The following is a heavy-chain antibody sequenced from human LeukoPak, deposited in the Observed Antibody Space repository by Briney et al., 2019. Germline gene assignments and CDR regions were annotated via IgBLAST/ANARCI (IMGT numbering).Heavy chain of an antibody. CDR1: GSTFSTYA. D-gene: IGHD3-22*01. CDR2: IIPILGTS. CDR3: ATTRDYYDNSGYTLLQD. J-gene: IGHJ1*01. V-gene: IGHV1-69*13. Sequence: ASVKVSCKASGSTFSTYAVNWVRQAPGQGLDWMGGIIPILGTSNYAQSFQGRLTITADESSGTAYMALSSLRSEDTAIYYCATTRDYYDNSGYTLLQDWGQGTLVTVSS.